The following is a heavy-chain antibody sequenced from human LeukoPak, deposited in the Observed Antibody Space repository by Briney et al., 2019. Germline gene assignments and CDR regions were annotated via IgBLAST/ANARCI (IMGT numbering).Heavy chain of an antibody. J-gene: IGHJ4*02. Sequence: GGSLRLSCAASGFTFSSYGMHWVRQAPGKGLEWVAFIRYDGSNKYYADSVKGRFTISRDNSKNTLYLQMNSLRAEDTAVYYCAKDFWVTSASPYWGQGTLVTVSS. CDR2: IRYDGSNK. CDR1: GFTFSSYG. V-gene: IGHV3-30*02. D-gene: IGHD3-10*01. CDR3: AKDFWVTSASPY.